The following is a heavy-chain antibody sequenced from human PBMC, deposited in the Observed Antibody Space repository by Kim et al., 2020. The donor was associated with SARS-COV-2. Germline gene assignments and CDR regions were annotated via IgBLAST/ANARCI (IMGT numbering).Heavy chain of an antibody. CDR2: IHHNGNS. CDR3: ARKRADSSGFIDS. CDR1: GAAIDDYY. Sequence: SETLSLTCAVSGAAIDDYYWSWIRQAPGKGLEWIGYIHHNGNSNSNPSLESRVTISLDTSRNQFSLKLTYVTGADSAVYFCARKRADSSGFIDSWGQGTPVIVSS. V-gene: IGHV4-59*01. D-gene: IGHD3-22*01. J-gene: IGHJ4*02.